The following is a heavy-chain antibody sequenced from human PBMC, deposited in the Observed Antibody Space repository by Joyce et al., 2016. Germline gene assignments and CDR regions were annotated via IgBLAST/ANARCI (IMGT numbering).Heavy chain of an antibody. CDR2: ISASSSSI. Sequence: EVQLVESGGGLVKPGGSLRLSCAGSGYTFSAYTMNWVHQAPGKGLEWVSAISASSSSIYYADSVRGRFTISRDNDKDSLFLQMNSLGVDDAAVYYCARVDYYEGADFWGQGTLVAVSS. CDR3: ARVDYYEGADF. J-gene: IGHJ4*02. CDR1: GYTFSAYT. V-gene: IGHV3-48*01. D-gene: IGHD3-22*01.